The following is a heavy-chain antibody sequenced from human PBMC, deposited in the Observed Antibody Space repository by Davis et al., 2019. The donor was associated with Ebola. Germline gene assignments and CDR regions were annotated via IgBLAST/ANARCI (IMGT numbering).Heavy chain of an antibody. CDR1: GFTFRIYA. CDR2: ISSDESDT. CDR3: ARDLYLGSWNYYGMDV. J-gene: IGHJ6*02. V-gene: IGHV3-30*04. D-gene: IGHD2-2*02. Sequence: GGSLRLSCAASGFTFRIYAMHWVRQAHGKGLEWVAVISSDESDTQYTDSVKDRFTISRDNSNNTLYLQMNSLRPEDTAVYYCARDLYLGSWNYYGMDVWGQGTTVTVSS.